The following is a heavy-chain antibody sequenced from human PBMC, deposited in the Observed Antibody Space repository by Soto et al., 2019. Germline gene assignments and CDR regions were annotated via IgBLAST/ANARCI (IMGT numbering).Heavy chain of an antibody. V-gene: IGHV4-30-4*01. CDR3: ARASTVTTGAKFDY. CDR2: ISYSGNT. D-gene: IGHD4-17*01. J-gene: IGHJ4*02. Sequence: QVQLQESGPGLVKASQTLSLTCTVSGGSISSGDYYWSWIRQPPGKGLEWIGYISYSGNTYYNPSLESRVTISVDTSKNQFSLRLSSVTAADTAVYYCARASTVTTGAKFDYWGQGTLVTVSS. CDR1: GGSISSGDYY.